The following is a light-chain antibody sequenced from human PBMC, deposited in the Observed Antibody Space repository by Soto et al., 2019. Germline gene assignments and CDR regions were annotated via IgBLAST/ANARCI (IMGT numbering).Light chain of an antibody. CDR3: QQYGNSPWT. V-gene: IGKV3-20*01. CDR1: QSVSSSY. Sequence: ETGLTQSPGTLSLFPGERATLSCRASQSVSSSYLAWFQQKPGQAPRLLVYGTSSRATGIPDRFSGSGSGTDFTLTISRLEPEDFAVYYCQQYGNSPWTFGQGTKVDIK. J-gene: IGKJ1*01. CDR2: GTS.